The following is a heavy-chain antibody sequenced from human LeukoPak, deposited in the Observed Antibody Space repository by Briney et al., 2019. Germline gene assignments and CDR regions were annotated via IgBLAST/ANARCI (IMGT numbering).Heavy chain of an antibody. CDR3: AKVTLKGRYFDWLSNRPYTATMYYFDY. V-gene: IGHV3-23*01. Sequence: PGGSLRLSCAASGFTLSSYAMSWVRQAPGKGLEWVSAISGSGGSTYYADSVKGRFTISRDNSKNTLYLQMNSLRAGDTAVYYCAKVTLKGRYFDWLSNRPYTATMYYFDYWGQGTLVAVSS. J-gene: IGHJ4*02. CDR2: ISGSGGST. CDR1: GFTLSSYA. D-gene: IGHD3-9*01.